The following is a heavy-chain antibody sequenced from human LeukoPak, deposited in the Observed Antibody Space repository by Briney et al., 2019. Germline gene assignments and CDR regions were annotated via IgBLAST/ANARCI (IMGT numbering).Heavy chain of an antibody. D-gene: IGHD3-9*01. J-gene: IGHJ6*02. CDR3: ARSVPYYDILTGTYGMDV. CDR2: INPNSGGT. CDR1: GYTFTGYY. V-gene: IGHV1-2*04. Sequence: ASVKVSCKASGYTFTGYYMHWVRQAPGQGLEWIGWINPNSGGTNYAQKFQGWVTMTRDTSISTAYMELSRLRSDDTAVYYCARSVPYYDILTGTYGMDVWGQGTTVTVSS.